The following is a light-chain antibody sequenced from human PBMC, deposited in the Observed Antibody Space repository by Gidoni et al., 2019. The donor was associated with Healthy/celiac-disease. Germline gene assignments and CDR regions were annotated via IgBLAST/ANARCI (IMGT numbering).Light chain of an antibody. V-gene: IGKV3-20*01. CDR3: QQYGSSFT. CDR1: QSVSSSY. CDR2: GAS. Sequence: EPVLTQSPGTLSLSPGERATLPCRASQSVSSSYLAWYQQKPGQAPRLLIYGASSRATGIPDRFSGSGSGTDFTLTISRLEPEDFAVYYCQQYGSSFTFGPGTKVDIK. J-gene: IGKJ3*01.